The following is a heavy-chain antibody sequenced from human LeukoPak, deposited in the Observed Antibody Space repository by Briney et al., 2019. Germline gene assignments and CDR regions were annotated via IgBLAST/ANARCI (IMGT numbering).Heavy chain of an antibody. D-gene: IGHD2-15*01. Sequence: SETLSLTCAVYGGSFSGYYWSWIRQPPGKGLEWIGEINHSGSTNYNPSLKSRVTISVDTSKNQFSLKLSSVTAADTAVYYCARGGEGFVVVVAATQFDYWGQGTLVTVSS. CDR1: GGSFSGYY. CDR3: ARGGEGFVVVVAATQFDY. J-gene: IGHJ4*02. V-gene: IGHV4-34*01. CDR2: INHSGST.